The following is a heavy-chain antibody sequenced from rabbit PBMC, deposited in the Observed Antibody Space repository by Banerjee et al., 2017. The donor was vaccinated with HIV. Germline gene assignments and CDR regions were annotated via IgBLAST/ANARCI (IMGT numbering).Heavy chain of an antibody. V-gene: IGHV1S7*01. CDR1: GFDFSSYG. Sequence: QSLEESGGGLVQPGGSLKLSCVASGFDFSSYGVGWVRQAPGKGLEWIGYIDPVFDTTYYASWVNGRFTISSHNAQNTLYLQLNSLTAADTATYFCARSNTYYGMDLWGQGTLVTVS. J-gene: IGHJ6*01. CDR2: IDPVFDTT. CDR3: ARSNTYYGMDL.